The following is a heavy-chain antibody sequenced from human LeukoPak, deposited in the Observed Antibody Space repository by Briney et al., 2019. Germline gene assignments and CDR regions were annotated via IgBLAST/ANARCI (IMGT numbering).Heavy chain of an antibody. Sequence: PGRSLRLSCAASGFTFSSYGMHWVRQAPGKGLEWVAVISYDGSNKYYADSVKGRFTISRDNSKNTLYLQMNSLRAEDTAVYYCARDGSRGGDNDNWGQGTLVTVSS. CDR2: ISYDGSNK. D-gene: IGHD4-17*01. J-gene: IGHJ4*02. CDR1: GFTFSSYG. CDR3: ARDGSRGGDNDN. V-gene: IGHV3-30*03.